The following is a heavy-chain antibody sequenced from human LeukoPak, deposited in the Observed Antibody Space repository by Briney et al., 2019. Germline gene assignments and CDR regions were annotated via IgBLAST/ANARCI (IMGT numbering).Heavy chain of an antibody. Sequence: GGSLRLSCVVPGFIVSSDDMTWVRQAPGKGLEWVSVIYNGGGTYYADSAKDRFTISRDNSKNTLFLQMNSLRAEDTAAYYCARGRYYYDSSGFPTRYFDYWGQGTLVTVSS. CDR1: GFIVSSDD. V-gene: IGHV3-66*01. D-gene: IGHD3-22*01. J-gene: IGHJ4*02. CDR2: IYNGGGT. CDR3: ARGRYYYDSSGFPTRYFDY.